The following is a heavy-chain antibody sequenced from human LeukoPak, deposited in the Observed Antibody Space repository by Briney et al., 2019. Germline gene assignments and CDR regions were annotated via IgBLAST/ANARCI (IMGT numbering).Heavy chain of an antibody. CDR1: GFTFSTYA. Sequence: PGGSLRLSCAASGFTFSTYAMTWVRQAPGKGLEWVSYISSSSGSIYYADSVKGRFTISRDNAKNSLYLQMNSLRAEDTAVYYCARYVGYEASDIWGQGTMVTVSS. CDR3: ARYVGYEASDI. V-gene: IGHV3-48*01. D-gene: IGHD1-1*01. CDR2: ISSSSGSI. J-gene: IGHJ3*02.